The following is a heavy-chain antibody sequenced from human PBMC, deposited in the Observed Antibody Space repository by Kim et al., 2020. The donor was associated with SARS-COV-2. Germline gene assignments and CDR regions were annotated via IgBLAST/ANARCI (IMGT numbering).Heavy chain of an antibody. Sequence: SETLSLTCTVSGGSISSGGYYWSRIRQHPGKGLVWIGYIYYSGSTYYNPSLKSRVTISVDTSKNQFALKLSSVTAADTAVYYCARGRGSSWYVPWVDPWGHGTRVTVSS. J-gene: IGHJ5*02. V-gene: IGHV4-31*03. CDR3: ARGRGSSWYVPWVDP. D-gene: IGHD6-13*01. CDR1: GGSISSGGYY. CDR2: IYYSGST.